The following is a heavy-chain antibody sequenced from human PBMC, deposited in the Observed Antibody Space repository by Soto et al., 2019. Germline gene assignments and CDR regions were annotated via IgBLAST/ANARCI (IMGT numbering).Heavy chain of an antibody. D-gene: IGHD3-10*01. J-gene: IGHJ6*02. CDR1: GFPLSTYG. CDR2: ITGTGGNT. V-gene: IGHV3-23*01. CDR3: ARIRGYWYGLDV. Sequence: EVQLLESGGGLVQPGGSLRLSCAASGFPLSTYGMTWVRQAPGKGLEWVSAITGTGGNTYYVESVKGRFTSSRDNSNNMLYLQVNSLRVEDTAVYYCARIRGYWYGLDVWGQGTTVTVSS.